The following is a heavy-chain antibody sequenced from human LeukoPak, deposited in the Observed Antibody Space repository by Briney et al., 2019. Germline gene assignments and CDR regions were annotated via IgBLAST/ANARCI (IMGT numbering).Heavy chain of an antibody. CDR1: GYTFTGYY. D-gene: IGHD3-9*01. CDR2: INPNSGGT. Sequence: GASVKVSCKASGYTFTGYYMHWVQQAPGQGLEWMGWINPNSGGTNYAQKFQGWVTMTRDTSISTAYMELSRLRSDDTAVYYCARGRYFDWLFLDYWGQGTLVTVSS. CDR3: ARGRYFDWLFLDY. J-gene: IGHJ4*02. V-gene: IGHV1-2*04.